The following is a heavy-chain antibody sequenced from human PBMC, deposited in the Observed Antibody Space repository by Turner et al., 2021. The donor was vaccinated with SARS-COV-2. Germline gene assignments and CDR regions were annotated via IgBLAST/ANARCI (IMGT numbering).Heavy chain of an antibody. CDR2: INHSGST. CDR3: ARAGREGFDP. Sequence: QVQLQQWGAGLLKPSETLYLSCAVHGGSFRGYYWSWIRQPPGKGLDWIGEINHSGSTNYNPSLKSRISISIDTAKNQFSLNLNSVTAADTAVYYCARAGREGFDPWGQGTLVTVSS. V-gene: IGHV4-34*01. CDR1: GGSFRGYY. D-gene: IGHD1-26*01. J-gene: IGHJ5*02.